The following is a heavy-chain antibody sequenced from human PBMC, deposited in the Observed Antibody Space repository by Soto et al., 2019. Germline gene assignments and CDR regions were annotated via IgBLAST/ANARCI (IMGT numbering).Heavy chain of an antibody. V-gene: IGHV4-39*01. D-gene: IGHD2-15*01. CDR3: ARNLTYCSAGSCYSDFPYYGMDV. CDR2: IFYSGST. Sequence: QLQLQESGPGLVKPSETLSLTCTVSGGSISSSSYYWGCIRQPPGKGLEWIGSIFYSGSTYYNPSLKSRVTISVDTSKHQFSLKLRSVTAAYTAVSYCARNLTYCSAGSCYSDFPYYGMDVWGKWTTVTVSS. CDR1: GGSISSSSYY. J-gene: IGHJ6*04.